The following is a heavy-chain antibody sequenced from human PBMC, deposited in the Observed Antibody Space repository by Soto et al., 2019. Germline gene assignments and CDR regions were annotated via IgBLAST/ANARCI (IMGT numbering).Heavy chain of an antibody. CDR1: GDSVSGGSYH. V-gene: IGHV4-61*01. D-gene: IGHD5-18*01. Sequence: QVQLQESGPGLVKPSETLSLTCTVSGDSVSGGSYHWSWIRQPPGGGLEWMGYIYNSGDANYHPSLKSRISMSVDTSKNQFALRLSSVTGADTAVYYCARDIRGYSRALDFWGHGSLVTVSS. CDR2: IYNSGDA. CDR3: ARDIRGYSRALDF. J-gene: IGHJ4*01.